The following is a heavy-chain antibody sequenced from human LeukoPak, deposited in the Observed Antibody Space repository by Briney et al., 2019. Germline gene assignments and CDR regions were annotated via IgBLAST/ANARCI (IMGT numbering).Heavy chain of an antibody. D-gene: IGHD3-16*02. CDR2: INPNSGGT. V-gene: IGHV1-2*02. CDR1: GYTFTGYY. CDR3: ARDRIYVWGSYLHDY. J-gene: IGHJ4*02. Sequence: GASVKVSYKASGYTFTGYYMHWVRQAPGQGLEWMGWINPNSGGTNYAQKLQGRVTMTTDTSTSTAYMELRSLRSDDTAVYYCARDRIYVWGSYLHDYWGQGTLVTVSS.